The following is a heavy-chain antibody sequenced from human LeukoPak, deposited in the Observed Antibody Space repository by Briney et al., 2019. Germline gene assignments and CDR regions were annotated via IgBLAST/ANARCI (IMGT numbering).Heavy chain of an antibody. CDR2: INWNGGST. D-gene: IGHD5-18*01. CDR3: ARVTDETYYYYYMDV. J-gene: IGHJ6*03. V-gene: IGHV3-20*04. CDR1: GFTFDDYG. Sequence: PGGSLRLSCAASGFTFDDYGMSWVRQAPGKGLEWVSGINWNGGSTGYADSVKGRFTISRDNAKNSLYLQMNSLRAEDTALYYCARVTDETYYYYYMDVWGKGTTVTVSS.